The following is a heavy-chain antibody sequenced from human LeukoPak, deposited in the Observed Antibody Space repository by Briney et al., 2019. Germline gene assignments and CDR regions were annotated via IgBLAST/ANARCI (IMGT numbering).Heavy chain of an antibody. CDR1: GGSISSSSYY. CDR2: IYYSGST. Sequence: ASETLSLTCTVSGGSISSSSYYWGWIRQPPGKGLEWIGNIYYSGSTYYNPSLKSRVTISVDTSKNQFSLKLNSMTAADTAVYYCARDVFGSGASYWGQGTLVTVSS. J-gene: IGHJ4*02. D-gene: IGHD3-10*01. CDR3: ARDVFGSGASY. V-gene: IGHV4-30-4*08.